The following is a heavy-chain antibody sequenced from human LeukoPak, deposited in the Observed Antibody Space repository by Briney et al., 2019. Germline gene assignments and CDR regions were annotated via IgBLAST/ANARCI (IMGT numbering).Heavy chain of an antibody. CDR2: ISGSGTTT. CDR3: AIPSRGYMEVLPEDY. Sequence: PGGSLRLSCAASGFTFSAYAMSWVRQAPGTGLEWVSAISGSGTTTYYADSVKGRFTISRDNSKNTLYLQMNSLRVEDTAVYYCAIPSRGYMEVLPEDYWGQGTLVTVSS. J-gene: IGHJ4*02. D-gene: IGHD2/OR15-2a*01. V-gene: IGHV3-23*01. CDR1: GFTFSAYA.